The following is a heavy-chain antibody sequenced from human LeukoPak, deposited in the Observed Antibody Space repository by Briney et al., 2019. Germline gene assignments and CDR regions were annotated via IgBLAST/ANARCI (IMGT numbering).Heavy chain of an antibody. CDR2: ISSSSSYI. V-gene: IGHV3-21*01. Sequence: GGSLRLSCAASGFTFSSYSKNWVRQAPGKGLEWVSSISSSSSYIYYADSVKGRFTISRDNAKNSLYLQMNSLRAEDTAVYYCAKEDPNMLDAFDMWGQGTMVTVSS. CDR3: AKEDPNMLDAFDM. CDR1: GFTFSSYS. J-gene: IGHJ3*02. D-gene: IGHD2-8*01.